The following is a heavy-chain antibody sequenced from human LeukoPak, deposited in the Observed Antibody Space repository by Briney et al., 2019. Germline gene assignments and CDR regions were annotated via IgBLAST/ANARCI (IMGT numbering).Heavy chain of an antibody. CDR2: ISSSGSTT. CDR1: GFTFSSYE. D-gene: IGHD6-13*01. Sequence: GGSLRLSCAASGFTFSSYEMNWVRQAPGKGLEWVSYISSSGSTTYYADSVKGRFTISRDNAKNSLYLQMNSLRAEDTAVYYCAKALGRGSSSWHLYYMDVWGKGTTVTISS. V-gene: IGHV3-48*03. CDR3: AKALGRGSSSWHLYYMDV. J-gene: IGHJ6*03.